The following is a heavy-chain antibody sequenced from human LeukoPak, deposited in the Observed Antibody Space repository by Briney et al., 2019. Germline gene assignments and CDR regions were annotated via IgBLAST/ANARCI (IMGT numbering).Heavy chain of an antibody. CDR1: GYTFTAYY. Sequence: ASVKVSCKASGYTFTAYYIHWVRQVPGQGLEWMGIINPSGGTTTYAQNFHGRITMTRDTSTSTVYMELSSLRSEDTAVYYCARVRDFWSGYKAAIDYWGQGTLVTVSS. J-gene: IGHJ4*02. CDR2: INPSGGTT. D-gene: IGHD3-3*01. V-gene: IGHV1-46*01. CDR3: ARVRDFWSGYKAAIDY.